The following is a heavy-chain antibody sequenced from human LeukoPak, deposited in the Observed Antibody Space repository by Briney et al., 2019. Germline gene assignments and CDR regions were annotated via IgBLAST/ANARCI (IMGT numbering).Heavy chain of an antibody. V-gene: IGHV4-39*01. CDR2: IYYSGST. CDR3: ARNRQERWLRGAFDI. D-gene: IGHD5-12*01. J-gene: IGHJ3*02. Sequence: SETLSLTCTVSGGSIGSSSYYWGWIRQPPGKGLEWIGSIYYSGSTYYNPSLKSRVTISVDTSKNQFSLKLSSVTAADTAVYYCARNRQERWLRGAFDIWGQGTMVTVSS. CDR1: GGSIGSSSYY.